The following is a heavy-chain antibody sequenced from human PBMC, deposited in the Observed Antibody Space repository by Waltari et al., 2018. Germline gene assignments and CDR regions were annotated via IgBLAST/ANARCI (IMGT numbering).Heavy chain of an antibody. CDR1: GNSFSDDRAA. J-gene: IGHJ4*01. D-gene: IGHD3-16*01. CDR2: TYYRSNWYN. CDR3: AKGSFEGGFDY. V-gene: IGHV6-1*01. Sequence: QVQLQQSGPGLLRPSQTLSLTCAISGNSFSDDRAAWNWIRQSPSRGLEWLGRTYYRSNWYNDYALSVESRITINPDTSKNQFSLHLNYLTPEDTAVYFCAKGSFEGGFDYWGHGTLVIVSS.